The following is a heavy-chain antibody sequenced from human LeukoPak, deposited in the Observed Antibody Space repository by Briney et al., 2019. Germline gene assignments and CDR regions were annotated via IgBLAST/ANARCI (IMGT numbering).Heavy chain of an antibody. Sequence: GGSLRLSCAASGFTFSVYRMNWVRQAPGKGLEWVSSISSSSSSIDYADSVKGRFTISRDNAKNSLYLQMNSLRAEDTAVYYCARTQYDWNDGSALFDYWGQGTLVTVSS. J-gene: IGHJ4*02. D-gene: IGHD1-20*01. CDR1: GFTFSVYR. CDR3: ARTQYDWNDGSALFDY. CDR2: ISSSSSSI. V-gene: IGHV3-21*01.